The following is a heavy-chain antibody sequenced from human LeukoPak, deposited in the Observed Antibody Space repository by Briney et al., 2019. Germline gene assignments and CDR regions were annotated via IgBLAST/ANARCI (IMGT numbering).Heavy chain of an antibody. V-gene: IGHV3-21*04. CDR1: GFTFSSYS. J-gene: IGHJ4*02. D-gene: IGHD2-2*01. CDR3: AKVYCSSTSCYLVSTAAVPFDY. CDR2: ISSSSSYI. Sequence: GGSLRLSCAASGFTFSSYSMHWVRQAPGKGLEWVSSISSSSSYIYYADSVKGRFTISRENAKNSLYLQMNSLRAEDTAVYYCAKVYCSSTSCYLVSTAAVPFDYGGQGTLVTVSS.